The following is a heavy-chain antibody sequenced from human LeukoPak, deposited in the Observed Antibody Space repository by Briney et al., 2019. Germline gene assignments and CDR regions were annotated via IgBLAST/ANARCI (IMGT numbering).Heavy chain of an antibody. V-gene: IGHV1-2*06. J-gene: IGHJ4*02. CDR1: GYTFTGYY. CDR2: INPNSGGT. D-gene: IGHD2-2*01. Sequence: GASVKVSCKASGYTFTGYYMHWVRQAPGQGREWMGRINPNSGGTNYAQKFQGRVTMTRDTSISTAYMELSRLRSDDTAVYYCASEGYCSSTSCYWGNYWGQGTLVTVSS. CDR3: ASEGYCSSTSCYWGNY.